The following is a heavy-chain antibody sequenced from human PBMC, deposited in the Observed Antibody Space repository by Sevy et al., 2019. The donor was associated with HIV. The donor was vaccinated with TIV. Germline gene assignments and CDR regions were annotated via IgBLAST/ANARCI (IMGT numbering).Heavy chain of an antibody. CDR1: GFTFSNAW. V-gene: IGHV3-15*01. Sequence: GGSLRLSCAASGFTFSNAWMSWVRQAPGKGLEWVGRIKSKTDGGTTDYAAPVKGRFTISRDDSKNTLYLQMNSLKTEDTAVYYCTTGVGVGATPGYYYYMDVWGKGTTVTVSS. CDR3: TTGVGVGATPGYYYYMDV. J-gene: IGHJ6*03. CDR2: IKSKTDGGTT. D-gene: IGHD1-26*01.